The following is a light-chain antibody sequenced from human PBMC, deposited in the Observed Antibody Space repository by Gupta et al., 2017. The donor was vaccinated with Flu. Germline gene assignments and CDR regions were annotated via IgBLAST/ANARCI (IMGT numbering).Light chain of an antibody. V-gene: IGLV2-14*01. J-gene: IGLJ2*01. CDR3: HSYTNTDSVVV. CDR2: EIS. Sequence: SSNVGGHYDVSWYQQLPGAAPKLLIFEISHRPSGVPDRFSGSKSGNTAFLTISGLQAEDEAYYYCHSYTNTDSVVVFGRGTQLTVL. CDR1: SSNVGGHYD.